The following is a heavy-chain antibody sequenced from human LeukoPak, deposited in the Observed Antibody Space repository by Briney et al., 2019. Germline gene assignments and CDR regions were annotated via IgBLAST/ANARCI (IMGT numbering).Heavy chain of an antibody. Sequence: GGSLRLSCAASGFTFSSYSMNWVRQAPGKGLEWVSSISSSSSYIYYADSVKGRFTISRDNAKNSLYLQMNSLRAEDTAVYYCARGVYGDHYFDYWGQGTLVTVSS. D-gene: IGHD4-17*01. V-gene: IGHV3-21*01. CDR1: GFTFSSYS. J-gene: IGHJ4*02. CDR3: ARGVYGDHYFDY. CDR2: ISSSSSYI.